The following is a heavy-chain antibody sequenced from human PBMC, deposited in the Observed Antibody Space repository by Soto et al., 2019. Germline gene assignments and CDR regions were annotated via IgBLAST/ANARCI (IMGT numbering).Heavy chain of an antibody. Sequence: GASVKVSCKASGYTFTSYAMHWVRQAPGQRLEWMGWINAGNGNTKYSQKFQGRVTITRDTSASTAYMELSSLRSEDTAVYYCASAGSSSKKGAYYYYYYMDVWGKGTTVTVSS. D-gene: IGHD6-13*01. CDR2: INAGNGNT. CDR3: ASAGSSSKKGAYYYYYYMDV. V-gene: IGHV1-3*01. J-gene: IGHJ6*03. CDR1: GYTFTSYA.